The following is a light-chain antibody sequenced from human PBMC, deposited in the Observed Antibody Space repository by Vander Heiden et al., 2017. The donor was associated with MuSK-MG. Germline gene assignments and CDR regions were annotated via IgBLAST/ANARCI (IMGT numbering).Light chain of an antibody. CDR3: QQINSYPQT. CDR1: QGVSSA. Sequence: AIQLTQSPSSLSASVGDRVTITCRVSQGVSSALAWYRHKPRQVPKLLIYDASSLESGVPSRFSGSGSGTDFTLTISSLQPEDFATYYCQQINSYPQTFGQGTKLEIK. V-gene: IGKV1-13*02. CDR2: DAS. J-gene: IGKJ2*01.